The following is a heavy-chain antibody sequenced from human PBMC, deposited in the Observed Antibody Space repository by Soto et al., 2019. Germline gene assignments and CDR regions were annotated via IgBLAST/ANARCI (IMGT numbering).Heavy chain of an antibody. CDR1: SGSIDNVYW. V-gene: IGHV4-31*11. CDR2: IYYSGIT. Sequence: SETLSLTCAVSSGSIDNVYWWSWIRQHPGKGLEWIGYIYYSGITYYNPSLKSRVTISVDTSKNQFSLKLSSVTAADTAVYYCARSVFPWGQGTLVTVSS. J-gene: IGHJ5*02. CDR3: ARSVFP.